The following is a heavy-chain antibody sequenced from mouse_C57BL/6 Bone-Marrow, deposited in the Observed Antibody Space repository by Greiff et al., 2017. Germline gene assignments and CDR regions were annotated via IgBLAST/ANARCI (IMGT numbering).Heavy chain of an antibody. CDR1: GYTFTDYE. Sequence: VKLMESGAELVRPGASVTLSCKASGYTFTDYEMHWVKQTPVHGLEWIGAIDPETGGTAYNQKFKGKAILTADKSSSTAYMELRSLTSEDSAVYYCTRGRPYFDVWGTGTTVTVSS. J-gene: IGHJ1*03. CDR2: IDPETGGT. V-gene: IGHV1-15*01. CDR3: TRGRPYFDV.